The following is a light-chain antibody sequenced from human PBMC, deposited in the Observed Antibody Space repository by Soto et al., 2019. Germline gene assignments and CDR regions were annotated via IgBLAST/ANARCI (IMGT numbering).Light chain of an antibody. J-gene: IGKJ5*01. CDR2: GAS. CDR3: QQYGSSFPT. V-gene: IGKV3-20*01. CDR1: QSVSSSY. Sequence: EIVLTQSPGTLSLSPGERATLSCRVSQSVSSSYLAWYQQKPGQAPRLLIYGASSRATGIPDRFSGSGSGTDFTLTISRLEPEDFAVYYCQQYGSSFPTFGQGTRLEIK.